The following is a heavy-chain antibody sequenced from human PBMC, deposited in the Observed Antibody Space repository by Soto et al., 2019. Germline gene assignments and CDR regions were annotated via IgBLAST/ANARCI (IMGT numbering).Heavy chain of an antibody. CDR3: ARDSTSLRWPHYYFDY. J-gene: IGHJ4*02. CDR1: GFTFSSYG. CDR2: IWYDGSNK. V-gene: IGHV3-33*01. Sequence: PGGSLRLSCAASGFTFSSYGMHWVRQAPGKGLEWVVVIWYDGSNKYYADSVKGRFTISRDNSKNTLYLQMNSLRAEDTAVYYCARDSTSLRWPHYYFDYWGQGTLVTVSS. D-gene: IGHD4-17*01.